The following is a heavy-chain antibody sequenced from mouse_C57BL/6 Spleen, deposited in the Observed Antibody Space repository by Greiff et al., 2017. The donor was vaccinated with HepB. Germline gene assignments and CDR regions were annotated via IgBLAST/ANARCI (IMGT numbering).Heavy chain of an antibody. Sequence: VQLQQSGAELVRPGASVTLSCKASGYTFTDYDMHWVKQTPVHGLEWIGAIHPETGCTDYNQKFKVKAILTADKSSSTAYRELRSLTSEDSAVYYCRGGNYSWFAYWGQGTLVTVSA. CDR2: IHPETGCT. D-gene: IGHD2-1*01. J-gene: IGHJ3*01. V-gene: IGHV1-15*01. CDR3: RGGNYSWFAY. CDR1: GYTFTDYD.